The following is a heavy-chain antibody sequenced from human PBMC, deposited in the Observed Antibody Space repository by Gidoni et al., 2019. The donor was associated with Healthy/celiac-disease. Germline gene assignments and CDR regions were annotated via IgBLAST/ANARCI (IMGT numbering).Heavy chain of an antibody. CDR1: GGSISSSSYY. D-gene: IGHD6-13*01. CDR2: IYYSGST. CDR3: ARPIAAAGTWVAFDI. V-gene: IGHV4-39*01. J-gene: IGHJ3*02. Sequence: QLQLQESGPGPVKLSETLSLTCTVSGGSISSSSYYWGWIRQPPGKGLEWIGSIYYSGSTYYNPSLKSRVTMSVDTSKNQFSLKLSSVTAADTAVYYCARPIAAAGTWVAFDIWGQGTMVTVSS.